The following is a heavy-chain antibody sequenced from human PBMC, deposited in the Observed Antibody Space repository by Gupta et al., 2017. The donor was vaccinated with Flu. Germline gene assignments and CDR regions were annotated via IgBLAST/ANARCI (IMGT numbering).Heavy chain of an antibody. J-gene: IGHJ6*03. CDR3: ARGAIAARPIRWEGYYMDV. Sequence: RLEWMGWINAGNGNTKYSQKFQGRVTITRDTSASTAYMELSSLRSEDTAVYYCARGAIAARPIRWEGYYMDVWGKGTTVTVSS. V-gene: IGHV1-3*01. D-gene: IGHD6-6*01. CDR2: INAGNGNT.